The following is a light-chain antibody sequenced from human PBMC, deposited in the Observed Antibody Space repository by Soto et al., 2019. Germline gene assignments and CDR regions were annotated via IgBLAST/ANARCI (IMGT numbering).Light chain of an antibody. CDR2: EAS. CDR1: HTISVW. CDR3: QHYNVYPWT. Sequence: DIQMTQSPSTLSASVGGRFTITCRASHTISVWVALYQQKPWKAPKLLIYEASSLQSGVPSRFSGSGSGTEFTLSISSLQPDDFATYYCQHYNVYPWTFGQGTKVDIK. J-gene: IGKJ1*01. V-gene: IGKV1-5*03.